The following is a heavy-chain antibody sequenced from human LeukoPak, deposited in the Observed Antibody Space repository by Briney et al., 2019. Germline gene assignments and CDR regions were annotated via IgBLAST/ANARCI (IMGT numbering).Heavy chain of an antibody. V-gene: IGHV3-7*01. J-gene: IGHJ5*02. CDR1: GFTFSSYW. CDR3: AKHYDFWSGYGSNWFDP. Sequence: GGSLRLSCAASGFTFSSYWMSWVRQAPGKGLEWVANIKQDGSEKYYVDYVKGRFTISRDNAKTSLDLQMNSLRVEDTAVYYCAKHYDFWSGYGSNWFDPWGQGTLVTVSS. D-gene: IGHD3-3*01. CDR2: IKQDGSEK.